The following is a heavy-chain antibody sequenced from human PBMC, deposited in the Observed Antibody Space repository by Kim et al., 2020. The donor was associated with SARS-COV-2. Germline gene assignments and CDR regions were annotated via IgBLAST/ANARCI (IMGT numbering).Heavy chain of an antibody. CDR1: GGSISSYY. J-gene: IGHJ4*02. CDR2: IYYSGST. CDR3: ARGGIAAPRDYFDY. V-gene: IGHV4-59*08. Sequence: SETLSLTCTVSGGSISSYYWSWIRQPPGKGLEWIGYIYYSGSTNYNPSLKSRVTISVDTSKNQFSLKLSSVTAADTAVYYCARGGIAAPRDYFDYWGQGTLVTVSS. D-gene: IGHD6-13*01.